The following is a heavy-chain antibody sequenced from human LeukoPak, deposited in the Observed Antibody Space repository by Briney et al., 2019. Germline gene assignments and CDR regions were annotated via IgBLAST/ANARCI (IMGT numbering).Heavy chain of an antibody. CDR1: GFTFSSYA. CDR3: ARLLAGELLDY. D-gene: IGHD1-26*01. J-gene: IGHJ4*02. V-gene: IGHV3-7*01. CDR2: IKYDGSEK. Sequence: GGSLRLSCAASGFTFSSYAMSWVRQAPGKGLEWVANIKYDGSEKYYVDSVKGRFTISRDNAKNSLYLQMNSLRAEDTAVYYCARLLAGELLDYWGQGTLATVSS.